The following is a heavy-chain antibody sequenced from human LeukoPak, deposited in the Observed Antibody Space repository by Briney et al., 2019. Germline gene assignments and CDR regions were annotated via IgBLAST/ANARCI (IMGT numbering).Heavy chain of an antibody. CDR3: ARHTGSLYNFWSGYIDY. J-gene: IGHJ4*02. Sequence: ASVKVSCKASGYTFTSYGISWVRQAPGQGLEWMGWISVYNGNTKYVQKFQGRVTMTTDTSTRTAYMELRSLRSDDTAVYYCARHTGSLYNFWSGYIDYWGQGTLVTVSS. D-gene: IGHD3-3*01. V-gene: IGHV1-18*01. CDR2: ISVYNGNT. CDR1: GYTFTSYG.